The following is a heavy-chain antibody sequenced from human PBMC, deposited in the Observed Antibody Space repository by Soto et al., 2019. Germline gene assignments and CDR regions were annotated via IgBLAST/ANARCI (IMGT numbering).Heavy chain of an antibody. D-gene: IGHD2-8*02. CDR2: ILVDGRT. Sequence: GGSLRLSCAASGFICSSYDMSWVRQAPGKGLEWVSTILVDGRTFYVDSVKGRFTISRDTSQNAVYLQMNSLTAGDTALYYCAKATATGGGAFDICGQGTMVTVSS. V-gene: IGHV3-23*01. CDR1: GFICSSYD. J-gene: IGHJ3*02. CDR3: AKATATGGGAFDI.